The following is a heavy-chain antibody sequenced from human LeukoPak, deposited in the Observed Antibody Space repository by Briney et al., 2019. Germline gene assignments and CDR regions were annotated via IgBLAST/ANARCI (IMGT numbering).Heavy chain of an antibody. Sequence: PGGSLRLSCAASGFTFSNSDMHWVRQAPGKGLDWVAVISNDGSKKYYADSVKGRFTISRDNSKNTLSLQVSSLRTEDTAVYYCAKDRYSYAFEYSDSWGQGTLVTVSS. D-gene: IGHD5-18*01. V-gene: IGHV3-30*18. CDR2: ISNDGSKK. J-gene: IGHJ4*02. CDR1: GFTFSNSD. CDR3: AKDRYSYAFEYSDS.